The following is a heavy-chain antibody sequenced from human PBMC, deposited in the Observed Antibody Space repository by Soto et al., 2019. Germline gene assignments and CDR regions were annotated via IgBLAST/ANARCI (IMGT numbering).Heavy chain of an antibody. CDR2: IDPSDSYT. CDR3: ARRHSSSSAFDP. CDR1: GYSFTSYW. D-gene: IGHD6-13*01. Sequence: GESLKISCKGSGYSFTSYWISWVRQMPGKGLEWMGRIDPSDSYTNYSPSFQGHVTISADKSISTAYPQWSSLKASDTAMYYCARRHSSSSAFDPWGQGTLVTVSS. J-gene: IGHJ5*02. V-gene: IGHV5-10-1*01.